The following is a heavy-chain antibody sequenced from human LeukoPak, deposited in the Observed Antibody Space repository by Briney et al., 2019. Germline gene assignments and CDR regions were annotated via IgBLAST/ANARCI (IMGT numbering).Heavy chain of an antibody. D-gene: IGHD5-18*01. CDR1: GFTFSSYS. Sequence: KSGGSLRLSCAASGFTFSSYSMNWVRQAPGKGLEWVSSISSSSSYIYYADSVKGRFTISRDNAKNSLYLQMNSLRAEDTAVYYCARVTGQLWSYFDYWGQGTLVTVSS. CDR2: ISSSSSYI. CDR3: ARVTGQLWSYFDY. J-gene: IGHJ4*02. V-gene: IGHV3-21*01.